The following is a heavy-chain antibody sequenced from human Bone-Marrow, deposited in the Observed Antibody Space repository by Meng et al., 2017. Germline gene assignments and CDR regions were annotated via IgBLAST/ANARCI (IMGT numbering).Heavy chain of an antibody. V-gene: IGHV3-48*03. CDR2: ISNSGSLK. CDR3: ARHRSVMVCLFDS. CDR1: GFNFSSSE. J-gene: IGHJ4*02. Sequence: GGSLRLSCEVSGFNFSSSEMNWVRQAPGKGLEWVSYISNSGSLKYYADSVKGRFTISRDNAKNAVYLQMNSLRAEDTAVYYCARHRSVMVCLFDSWGQGTLVTRLL. D-gene: IGHD5-18*01.